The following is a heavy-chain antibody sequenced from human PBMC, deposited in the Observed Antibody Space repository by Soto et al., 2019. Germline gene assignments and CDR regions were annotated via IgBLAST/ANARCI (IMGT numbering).Heavy chain of an antibody. Sequence: EVQLVESGGGLVQPGGSLRLSCAASGFTFSSYDMHWVRQATGKGLEWVSAIGTAGDTYYPGSVKGRFTISRENAKNSLYLQMYSLRAGDTAVYYCARGVRYCSGGSCYSYWYFDLWGRGTLVTVSS. CDR3: ARGVRYCSGGSCYSYWYFDL. J-gene: IGHJ2*01. CDR1: GFTFSSYD. CDR2: IGTAGDT. D-gene: IGHD2-15*01. V-gene: IGHV3-13*01.